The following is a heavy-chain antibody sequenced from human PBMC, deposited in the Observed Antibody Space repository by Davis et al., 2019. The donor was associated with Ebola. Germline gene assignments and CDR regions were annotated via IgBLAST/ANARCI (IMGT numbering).Heavy chain of an antibody. V-gene: IGHV3-9*01. J-gene: IGHJ4*02. CDR2: ISWNSGSI. CDR3: ARGGSSGYYYVY. CDR1: GFTFDDYA. Sequence: GGSLRLSCAASGFTFDDYAMHWVRQAPGKGLEWVSGISWNSGSIGYADSVKGRFTISRDNAKNSLYLQMNSLRAEDTAIYYCARGGSSGYYYVYWGQGALVTVSS. D-gene: IGHD3-22*01.